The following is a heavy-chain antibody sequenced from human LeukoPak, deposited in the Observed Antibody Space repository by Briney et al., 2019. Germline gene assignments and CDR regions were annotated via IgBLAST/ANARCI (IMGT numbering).Heavy chain of an antibody. J-gene: IGHJ5*02. Sequence: GGSLRLSCAASVFTFRSYWMSWLPQAPGEALEGVANMKLDGSEEYYVDSVKGRFTISSDNAKNSLYLQMNSLRVDDTAVYYCARWARYCSSGSCYSWFDPWGQGTLVTVSS. CDR2: MKLDGSEE. V-gene: IGHV3-7*01. CDR3: ARWARYCSSGSCYSWFDP. CDR1: VFTFRSYW. D-gene: IGHD2-15*01.